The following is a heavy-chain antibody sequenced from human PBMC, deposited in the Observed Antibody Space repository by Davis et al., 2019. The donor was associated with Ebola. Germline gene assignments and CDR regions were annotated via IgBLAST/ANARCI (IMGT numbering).Heavy chain of an antibody. Sequence: SETLSLTCAVYGGSFSGYYWSWIRQPPGKGLEWIGEINHSGSTNYNPSLKSRVTISVDTSKNQFSLKLSSVTAADTAVYYCARETVVVVAAINYYYYYGMDVWGQGTTVTVSS. D-gene: IGHD2-15*01. V-gene: IGHV4-34*01. J-gene: IGHJ6*02. CDR2: INHSGST. CDR3: ARETVVVVAAINYYYYYGMDV. CDR1: GGSFSGYY.